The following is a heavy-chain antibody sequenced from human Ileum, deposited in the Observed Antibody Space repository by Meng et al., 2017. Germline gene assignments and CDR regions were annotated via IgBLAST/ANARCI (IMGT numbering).Heavy chain of an antibody. Sequence: AHPEGSGPGGGTPSGTRSLTCVVSGDSITNTNWWNWVRQPPGKGLEWIGEVYHSGSPNYNPSLQSRVTISIDKSKNQFSLNLTSVTVADTAVYYCARGGLTLERRPLDYWGQGTLVTVSS. J-gene: IGHJ4*02. D-gene: IGHD1-1*01. CDR3: ARGGLTLERRPLDY. CDR2: VYHSGSP. V-gene: IGHV4-4*02. CDR1: GDSITNTNW.